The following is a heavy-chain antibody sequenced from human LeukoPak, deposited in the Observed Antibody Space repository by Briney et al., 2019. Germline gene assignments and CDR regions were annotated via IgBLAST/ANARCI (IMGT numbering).Heavy chain of an antibody. CDR1: DVSISSYY. CDR2: IFPGGST. V-gene: IGHV4-4*07. D-gene: IGHD1-26*01. J-gene: IGHJ3*02. Sequence: SETLSLTCTVSDVSISSYYWSWIRQPAGKGLEWIGRIFPGGSTKYNPSLKSRVTMSVETSRNQFSLKLSSVTAADTAVYYCARLGTTGDPSQVDAFDIWGQGTMVTVSS. CDR3: ARLGTTGDPSQVDAFDI.